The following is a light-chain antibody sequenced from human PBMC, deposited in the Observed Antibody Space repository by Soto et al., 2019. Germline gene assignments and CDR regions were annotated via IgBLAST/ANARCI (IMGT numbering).Light chain of an antibody. CDR2: GTS. CDR1: QSVASN. J-gene: IGKJ5*01. CDR3: QHYNPWPST. Sequence: VITQSPASLSVAAGESVTLSCRASQSVASNLAWYQQKPGQAPRLLIYGTSTRATGVPARCSGSRSGSDFTLTITSLPAAHFAVAQCQHYNPWPSTLGQGTRLEIK. V-gene: IGKV3-15*01.